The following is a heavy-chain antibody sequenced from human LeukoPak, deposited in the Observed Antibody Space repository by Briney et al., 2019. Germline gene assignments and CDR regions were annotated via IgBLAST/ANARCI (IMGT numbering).Heavy chain of an antibody. J-gene: IGHJ4*02. Sequence: GSSVKVSCKASGGTFSSYAISWVRQAPGQGLEWMGGIIPIFGTANYAQKFQGRVTITTDESTSTAYMELSSLRAEDTAVYYCAKDPSIFGVVIDYFDYWGQGTLVTVSS. CDR3: AKDPSIFGVVIDYFDY. CDR2: IIPIFGTA. V-gene: IGHV1-69*05. D-gene: IGHD3-3*01. CDR1: GGTFSSYA.